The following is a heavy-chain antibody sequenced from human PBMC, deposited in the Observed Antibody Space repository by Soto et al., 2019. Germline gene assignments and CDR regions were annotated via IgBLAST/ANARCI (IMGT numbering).Heavy chain of an antibody. V-gene: IGHV1-18*04. J-gene: IGHJ6*02. Sequence: ASVKVSCKASGYTFTSYGISWVRQAPGQGLEWMGWISAYNGNTNYAQKLQGRVTMTTDTSTSTAYMELRSLGSDDTAVYYCATGTPNGVHYGMDVWGQGTTVTVSS. D-gene: IGHD2-8*01. CDR1: GYTFTSYG. CDR3: ATGTPNGVHYGMDV. CDR2: ISAYNGNT.